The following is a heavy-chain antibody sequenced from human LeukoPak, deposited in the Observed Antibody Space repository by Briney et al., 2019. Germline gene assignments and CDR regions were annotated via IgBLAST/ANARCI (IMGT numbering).Heavy chain of an antibody. D-gene: IGHD3-22*01. CDR1: GGSISSHY. J-gene: IGHJ4*02. Sequence: PSETLSLTCTVSGGSISSHYWSWIRQPPGKGLEWIGYIYYSGSTNYNPSLKSRVTISVDTSKNQFSLKLSSVTAAGTAVYYCARYNGGGYPYYFDYWGQGTLVTVSS. CDR2: IYYSGST. V-gene: IGHV4-59*11. CDR3: ARYNGGGYPYYFDY.